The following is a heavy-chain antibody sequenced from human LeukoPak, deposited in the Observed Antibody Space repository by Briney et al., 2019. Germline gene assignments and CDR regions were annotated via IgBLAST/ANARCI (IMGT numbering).Heavy chain of an antibody. V-gene: IGHV4-34*01. Sequence: SETLSVTCTVYGGSFSGYYWRWIRQPPGKGLEWIGEINHSGSTNYNPSLKSRVTISVDTSKNQLSLKMSSVTAADTAVYYCTITTGTTLGLMDYWGQGTLVTVSS. J-gene: IGHJ4*02. CDR1: GGSFSGYY. CDR2: INHSGST. D-gene: IGHD1-1*01. CDR3: TITTGTTLGLMDY.